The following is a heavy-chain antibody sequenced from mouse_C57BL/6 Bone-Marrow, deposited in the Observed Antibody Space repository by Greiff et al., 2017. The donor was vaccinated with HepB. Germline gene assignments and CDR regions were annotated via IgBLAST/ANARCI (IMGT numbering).Heavy chain of an antibody. CDR1: GFTFSSYT. CDR2: ISGGGGNT. CDR3: ASSFYYDYDEYAMDY. Sequence: EVQGVESGGGLVKPGGSLKLSCAASGFTFSSYTMSWVRQTPEKRLEWVATISGGGGNTYYPDSVKGRFTISRDNAKNTLYLQMSSLRSEDTALYYCASSFYYDYDEYAMDYWGQGTSVTVSS. J-gene: IGHJ4*01. D-gene: IGHD2-4*01. V-gene: IGHV5-9*01.